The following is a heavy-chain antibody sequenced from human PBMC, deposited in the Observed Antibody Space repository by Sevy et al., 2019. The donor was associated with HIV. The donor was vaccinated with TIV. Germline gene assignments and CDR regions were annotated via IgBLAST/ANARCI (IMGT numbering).Heavy chain of an antibody. CDR3: VRDKKYQLLSERYFDY. V-gene: IGHV1-18*04. CDR2: ISAYNGNT. D-gene: IGHD2-2*01. CDR1: GYTFTSYG. J-gene: IGHJ4*02. Sequence: ASVKVSCKASGYTFTSYGISWVRQAPGQGLEWMGWISAYNGNTNYAQKLQGRVTMTTDTSTSTAYMELRSLRSDDTAVYYCVRDKKYQLLSERYFDYWGQGTLVTVSS.